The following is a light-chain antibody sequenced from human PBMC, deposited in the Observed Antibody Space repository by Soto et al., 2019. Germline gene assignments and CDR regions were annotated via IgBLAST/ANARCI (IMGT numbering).Light chain of an antibody. J-gene: IGLJ1*01. Sequence: QSVLTQSRSVSGSPGQSVTISCSGTSSDVGGYNHVSWYQHHPGKAPKIMIYDDTKRPSGVPDRFSGSKSGSSASLTISGLQAEDEADYSCCSYAGSYTFVFGTGTKLTVL. V-gene: IGLV2-11*01. CDR3: CSYAGSYTFV. CDR2: DDT. CDR1: SSDVGGYNH.